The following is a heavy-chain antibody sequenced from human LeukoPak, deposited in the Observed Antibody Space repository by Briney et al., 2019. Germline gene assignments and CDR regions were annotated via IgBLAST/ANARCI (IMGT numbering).Heavy chain of an antibody. Sequence: ASVKVSCKASGYTFTSYDINWVRQATGQGLEWMGWMNPNSGNTGFAQKFQGRVTMTRNTSISTAYMELSSLRSEDTAVYYCARVTTSVGWDAIDYWGQGTLVTVSS. CDR3: ARVTTSVGWDAIDY. CDR1: GYTFTSYD. CDR2: MNPNSGNT. V-gene: IGHV1-8*01. J-gene: IGHJ4*02. D-gene: IGHD6-19*01.